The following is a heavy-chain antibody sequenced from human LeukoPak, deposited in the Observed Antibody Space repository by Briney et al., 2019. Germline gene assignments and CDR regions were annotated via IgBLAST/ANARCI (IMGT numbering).Heavy chain of an antibody. CDR3: ARDRYGDYVIDY. CDR1: GGSISSGDYY. D-gene: IGHD4-17*01. V-gene: IGHV4-30-4*08. CDR2: IYYSGST. Sequence: PSQTLSLTCTVSGGSISSGDYYWSWIRQPPGKGLEWIGYIYYSGSTYYNPSLKSRVTISVDTSENQFSLKLSSVTAADTAVYYCARDRYGDYVIDYWGQGTLVTVSS. J-gene: IGHJ4*02.